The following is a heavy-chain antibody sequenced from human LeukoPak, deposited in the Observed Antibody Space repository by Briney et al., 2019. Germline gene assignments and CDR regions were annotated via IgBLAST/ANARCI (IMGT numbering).Heavy chain of an antibody. CDR2: IRCSCGNT. Sequence: GGSVTLLCAPCVFTYNSYPMSLVRQAPGEGPEWVSDIRCSCGNTYYADPVKDRFTISRHKSKNTLYLPMNSHRANHTPVYYCAKDYRTGIVVADRDYWGLGTMVTVSS. CDR3: AKDYRTGIVVADRDY. D-gene: IGHD6-19*01. V-gene: IGHV3-23*01. J-gene: IGHJ4*02. CDR1: VFTYNSYP.